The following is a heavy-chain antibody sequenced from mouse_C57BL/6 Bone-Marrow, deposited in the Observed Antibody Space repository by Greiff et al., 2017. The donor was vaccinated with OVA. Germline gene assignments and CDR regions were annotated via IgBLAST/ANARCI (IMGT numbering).Heavy chain of an antibody. CDR3: ARPGSSYYFDY. V-gene: IGHV1-80*01. D-gene: IGHD4-1*01. Sequence: QVQLQQSGAELVKPGASVKISCKASGYAFSSYWMNWVKQRPGKGLEWIGQIYPGDGDTNYNGKFKGKATLTADKSSSTAYMQLSSLTSEDSAVYFCARPGSSYYFDYWGQGTTLTVSS. CDR2: IYPGDGDT. J-gene: IGHJ2*01. CDR1: GYAFSSYW.